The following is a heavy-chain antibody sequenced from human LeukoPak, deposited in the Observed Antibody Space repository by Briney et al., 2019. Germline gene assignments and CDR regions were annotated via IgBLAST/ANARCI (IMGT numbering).Heavy chain of an antibody. Sequence: ASVMLSCKASGYTFTRYDMNWVRQAPGQGLEWVGWMKPNSGNTGYAQKFQGRVTITRNTSISTAYMEPSSLRSEDTAVYYCARGEVYSGYEDYCYYYYMDVWGKGTTVTISS. V-gene: IGHV1-8*01. CDR3: ARGEVYSGYEDYCYYYYMDV. CDR2: MKPNSGNT. CDR1: GYTFTRYD. D-gene: IGHD5-12*01. J-gene: IGHJ6*03.